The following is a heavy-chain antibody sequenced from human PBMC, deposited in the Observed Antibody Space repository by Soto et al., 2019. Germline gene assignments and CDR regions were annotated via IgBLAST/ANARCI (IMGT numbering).Heavy chain of an antibody. J-gene: IGHJ6*02. CDR2: LIPLFRTP. V-gene: IGHV1-69*12. CDR3: TRAYGRLPLGGNYCYILDV. CDR1: GGTFSSSA. D-gene: IGHD2-21*02. Sequence: QVQLVQSGAAMKEPGSSVKVSCKTSGGTFSSSAISWLRQAPGQGLEWMGGLIPLFRTPDYAQKFQGKVTRAAVESTMTANLELNSLSSEDKAVYYLTRAYGRLPLGGNYCYILDVWGQGTTITVSS.